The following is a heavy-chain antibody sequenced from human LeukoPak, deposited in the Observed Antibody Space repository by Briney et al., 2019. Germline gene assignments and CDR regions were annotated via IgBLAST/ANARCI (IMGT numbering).Heavy chain of an antibody. CDR2: IKQDGSEK. Sequence: GSLRLSCAASGFTFSSYRMSWVRQAPGKGLEWVANIKQDGSEKYCVDSVKGRFTISRDNAKNSLYLQMNSLRAEDTAVYYCARECHSGYDCDPIMDVWGKGTTVTVSS. V-gene: IGHV3-7*03. D-gene: IGHD5-12*01. J-gene: IGHJ6*04. CDR1: GFTFSSYR. CDR3: ARECHSGYDCDPIMDV.